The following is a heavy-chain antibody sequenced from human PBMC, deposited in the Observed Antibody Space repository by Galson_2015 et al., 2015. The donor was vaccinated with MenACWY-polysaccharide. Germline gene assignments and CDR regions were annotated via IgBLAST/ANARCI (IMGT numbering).Heavy chain of an antibody. J-gene: IGHJ4*02. CDR2: IHPKSGGT. Sequence: SVKVSCKASGSSFNDNYIHWVRQAPGQGLEWMGWIHPKSGGTQYAQKFQGRVTMTRDTSISTSYMELSRLRPDDTAVYYCATPGGRDYWGQGTLVTVSS. V-gene: IGHV1-2*02. CDR1: GSSFNDNY. D-gene: IGHD4-23*01. CDR3: ATPGGRDY.